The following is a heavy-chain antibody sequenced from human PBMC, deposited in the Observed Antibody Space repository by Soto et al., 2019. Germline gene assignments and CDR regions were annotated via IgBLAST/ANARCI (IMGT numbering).Heavy chain of an antibody. Sequence: QVQLQKSGPGLVKPSQTLSLTCTVSGGSISSGDYFWSWIRRSPGKGLEWIGYISSIGSTYYNPSLKSRVLVSRDTSKNQFSLKLSSVTTTDTAVYYCARGLVIRPYYYHGMDVWGQGTTVTVSS. CDR3: ARGLVIRPYYYHGMDV. D-gene: IGHD3-9*01. V-gene: IGHV4-30-4*01. CDR1: GGSISSGDYF. J-gene: IGHJ6*02. CDR2: ISSIGST.